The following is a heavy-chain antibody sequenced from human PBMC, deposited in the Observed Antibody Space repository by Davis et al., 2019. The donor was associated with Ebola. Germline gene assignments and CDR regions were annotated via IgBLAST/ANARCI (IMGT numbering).Heavy chain of an antibody. J-gene: IGHJ4*02. CDR2: INTDDSNP. V-gene: IGHV5-51*01. CDR3: ARRQGFFDSSSSTWDY. CDR1: GYSFTISW. Sequence: GESLKISCKASGYSFTISWIGWVRQTPGRGLEWMGMINTDDSNPTYSPSFRGQVTISADKSISTAYLQWSSLKASDTAMYYCARRQGFFDSSSSTWDYWGQGTLVTVSS. D-gene: IGHD6-6*01.